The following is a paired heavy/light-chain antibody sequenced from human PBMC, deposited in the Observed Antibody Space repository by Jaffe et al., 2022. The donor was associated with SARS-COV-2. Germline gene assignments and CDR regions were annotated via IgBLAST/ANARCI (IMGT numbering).Heavy chain of an antibody. CDR3: AKDPPTYLSGADAFYFMDL. V-gene: IGHV1-69*01. D-gene: IGHD2-8*02. J-gene: IGHJ6*03. CDR1: GGTFGGYA. CDR2: ITPFLGRA. Sequence: QVQLVQSGAEVKRPGSSVKVSCKASGGTFGGYAISWVRQAPGQGLEWMGGITPFLGRANYAQKFQGRVTITADASTRTAYMELSGLESNDTAVYYCAKDPPTYLSGADAFYFMDLWGNGTTITVSS.
Light chain of an antibody. J-gene: IGKJ2*01. Sequence: EIVLTQSPMTLSLSPGEGATLSCRASQTVKNDFLAWYKHMPGQPPRLLIYGASKRASDTPDRFAGSGSGTDFTLTINRLEPDDFAVYYCQQLGTAPFTFGQGTRLDI. CDR2: GAS. V-gene: IGKV3D-20*02. CDR3: QQLGTAPFT. CDR1: QTVKNDF.